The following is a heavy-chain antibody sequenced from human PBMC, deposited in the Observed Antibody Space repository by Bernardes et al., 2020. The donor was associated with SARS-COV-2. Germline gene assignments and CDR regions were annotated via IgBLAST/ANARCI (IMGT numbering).Heavy chain of an antibody. CDR1: GYSFTSPW. CDR3: ATHSDSSERGAFDL. J-gene: IGHJ3*01. Sequence: EYLKISCHDSGYSFTSPWIAWVRQLPWKGLEWMGMLYPDDSETRFSPSFQGRVTISADKSINTAYLQWTSLKASDTAMYYCATHSDSSERGAFDLWGQGTLVTVSS. CDR2: LYPDDSET. D-gene: IGHD6-6*01. V-gene: IGHV5-51*01.